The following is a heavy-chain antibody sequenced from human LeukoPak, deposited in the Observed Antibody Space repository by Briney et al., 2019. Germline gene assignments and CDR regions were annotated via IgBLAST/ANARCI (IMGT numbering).Heavy chain of an antibody. V-gene: IGHV3-48*03. J-gene: IGHJ4*02. Sequence: GGSLRLSCAASGFTFSSYEMNWVRQAPGKGLEWVSYISSSGSTIYYADSVKGRFTISRDNAKNSLYLQMNSLRAEDTAVYYCARSLIPYFDYWGQGTLVTVSS. CDR3: ARSLIPYFDY. CDR1: GFTFSSYE. CDR2: ISSSGSTI. D-gene: IGHD2-2*02.